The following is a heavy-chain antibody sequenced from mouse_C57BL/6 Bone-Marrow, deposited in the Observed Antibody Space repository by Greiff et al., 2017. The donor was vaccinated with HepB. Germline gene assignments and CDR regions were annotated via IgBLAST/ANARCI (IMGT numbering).Heavy chain of an antibody. CDR1: GFTFSSYA. Sequence: EVKLQESGGGLVKPGGSLKLSCAASGFTFSSYAMSWVRQTPEKRLEWVATISDGGSYTYYPDNVKGRFTISRDNAKNNLYLQMSHLKSEDTAMYYCAVGELRLSFAYWGQGTLVTVSA. CDR2: ISDGGSYT. D-gene: IGHD3-2*02. V-gene: IGHV5-4*03. J-gene: IGHJ3*01. CDR3: AVGELRLSFAY.